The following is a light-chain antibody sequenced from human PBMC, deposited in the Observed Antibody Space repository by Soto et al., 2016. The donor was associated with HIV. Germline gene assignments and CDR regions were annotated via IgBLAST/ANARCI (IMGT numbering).Light chain of an antibody. CDR1: SLRTYY. Sequence: SSELTQDPAVSVALGQTVRITCQGDSLRTYYANWYQQKPGQAPVLVIYGKNNRPSGIPDRFSGSSSGNXASLTITGAQAEDEADYYCNSRDSSGNHLVFGGGTKLTV. CDR3: NSRDSSGNHLV. CDR2: GKN. J-gene: IGLJ2*01. V-gene: IGLV3-19*01.